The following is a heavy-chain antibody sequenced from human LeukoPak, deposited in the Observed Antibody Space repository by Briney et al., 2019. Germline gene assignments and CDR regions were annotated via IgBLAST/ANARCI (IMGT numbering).Heavy chain of an antibody. CDR2: IIPIFGTA. D-gene: IGHD3-9*01. CDR3: ARAGAEQNNDWVHFDF. CDR1: GGTFSSYA. J-gene: IGHJ4*02. Sequence: SVKVSCKASGGTFSSYAISWVRQAPGQGLEWMGGIIPIFGTANYAQKFQGRVTITADKSTSTAYMELSSLRSEDTAIYYCARAGAEQNNDWVHFDFWGQGILVTVSS. V-gene: IGHV1-69*06.